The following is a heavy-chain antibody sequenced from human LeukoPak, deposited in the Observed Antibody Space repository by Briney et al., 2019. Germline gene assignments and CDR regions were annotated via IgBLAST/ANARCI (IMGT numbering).Heavy chain of an antibody. CDR2: IIPIFGTA. CDR3: ASDKVVAAAGTPYYYYGMDV. D-gene: IGHD6-13*01. CDR1: GGTFSSYA. V-gene: IGHV1-69*01. Sequence: VASVKVSCKASGGTFSSYAISWVRQAPGQGLEWMGGIIPIFGTANYAQKFQGRVTITADESTSTAYMELSSLRSEDTAVYYCASDKVVAAAGTPYYYYGMDVWGQGTTVTVSS. J-gene: IGHJ6*02.